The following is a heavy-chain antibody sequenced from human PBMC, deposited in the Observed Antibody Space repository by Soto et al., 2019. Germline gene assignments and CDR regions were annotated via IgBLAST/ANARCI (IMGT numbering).Heavy chain of an antibody. CDR1: GYNFISYW. D-gene: IGHD3-22*01. Sequence: GESLKISCKGSGYNFISYWISWVRQMPGKGLEWMGRIDPSDSYTNYSPSFQGHVTISADKSISTAYLQWSSLKASDTAMYYCARPYSSGEDTDVWGQGTTVTVSS. J-gene: IGHJ6*02. CDR2: IDPSDSYT. CDR3: ARPYSSGEDTDV. V-gene: IGHV5-10-1*01.